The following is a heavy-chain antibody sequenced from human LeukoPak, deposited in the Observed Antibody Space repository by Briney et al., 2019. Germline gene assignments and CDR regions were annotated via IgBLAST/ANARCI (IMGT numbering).Heavy chain of an antibody. CDR1: GFTFSDYN. D-gene: IGHD5-18*01. Sequence: PGGSLRLSCAASGFTFSDYNMNWVRQPPGKGLEWVSYISSSSTIIYYADSVTGRFTISRDNAKNSLYLQMNSLRAEDTAVYYCARAYSGYTYGYHYWGQGTLVTVSS. CDR3: ARAYSGYTYGYHY. V-gene: IGHV3-48*01. CDR2: ISSSSTII. J-gene: IGHJ4*02.